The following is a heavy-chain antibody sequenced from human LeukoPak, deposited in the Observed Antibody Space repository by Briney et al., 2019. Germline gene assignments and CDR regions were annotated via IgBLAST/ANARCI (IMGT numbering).Heavy chain of an antibody. CDR3: ARSDSVARGRYYYYYMDV. V-gene: IGHV4-39*07. Sequence: SETLSLTCTVSGGSIRSSSYYWGWIRQPPGKGLEWIGSIYYSGSTNYNPSLKSRVTISVDTSKNQLSLKLSSVTAADTAVYYCARSDSVARGRYYYYYMDVWGKGTTVTISS. J-gene: IGHJ6*03. D-gene: IGHD5-12*01. CDR2: IYYSGST. CDR1: GGSIRSSSYY.